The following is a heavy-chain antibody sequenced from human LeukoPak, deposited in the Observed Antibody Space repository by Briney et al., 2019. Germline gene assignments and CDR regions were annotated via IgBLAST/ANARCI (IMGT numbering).Heavy chain of an antibody. D-gene: IGHD3-22*01. CDR1: GGTFSSYT. V-gene: IGHV1-69*02. CDR2: IIPILGIA. Sequence: ASVKVSCKASGGTFSSYTISWVRQAPGQGLEWMGRIIPILGIANYAQKFQGRVTITADKSTSTAYMELSSLRSEDTAVYYCAGTLYDSSGYGGHNAFDIWGQGTMVTVSS. J-gene: IGHJ3*02. CDR3: AGTLYDSSGYGGHNAFDI.